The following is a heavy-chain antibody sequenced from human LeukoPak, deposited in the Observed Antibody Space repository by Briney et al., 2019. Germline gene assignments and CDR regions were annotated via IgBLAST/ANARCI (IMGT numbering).Heavy chain of an antibody. CDR1: GFTFSSYA. Sequence: GGSLRLSCAASGFTFSSYAMHWVRQAPGKGLEWVAVISYDGSNKYYADSVKGRFTISRDNSKNTLYLQMNSLRAEDTAVYYCAGNKWIQLWHLDYWGQGTLVTVSS. CDR2: ISYDGSNK. J-gene: IGHJ4*02. D-gene: IGHD5-18*01. V-gene: IGHV3-30-3*01. CDR3: AGNKWIQLWHLDY.